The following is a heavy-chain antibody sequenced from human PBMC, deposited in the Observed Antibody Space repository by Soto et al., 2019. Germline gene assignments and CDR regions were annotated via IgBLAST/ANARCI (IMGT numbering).Heavy chain of an antibody. J-gene: IGHJ4*02. CDR2: FDPEDGET. D-gene: IGHD5-12*01. V-gene: IGHV1-24*01. Sequence: ASVKVSCKVSGYTLTELSMHWVRQAPGKGLEWMGGFDPEDGETIYAQKFQGRVTMTEDTSTDTAYMELSSLRSEDTAVYYCATDARGGRGYSGYDLDYWGQGTQVTVSS. CDR1: GYTLTELS. CDR3: ATDARGGRGYSGYDLDY.